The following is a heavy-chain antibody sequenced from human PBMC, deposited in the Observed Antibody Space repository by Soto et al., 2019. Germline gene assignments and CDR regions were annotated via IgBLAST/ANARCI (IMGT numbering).Heavy chain of an antibody. D-gene: IGHD3-10*01. J-gene: IGHJ4*02. CDR2: ISGSGAKK. Sequence: EVQLLESGGGLVQPGGSLRLSCVASGFTFNNYAMRWVRQAPGKGLEWVSGISGSGAKKYYADSVRGRFTISRDNSKNTLYLQLNSLRAEDTAIYYCAKDRQFRSYYESAGHYNNWSQGTLVTVSS. V-gene: IGHV3-23*01. CDR1: GFTFNNYA. CDR3: AKDRQFRSYYESAGHYNN.